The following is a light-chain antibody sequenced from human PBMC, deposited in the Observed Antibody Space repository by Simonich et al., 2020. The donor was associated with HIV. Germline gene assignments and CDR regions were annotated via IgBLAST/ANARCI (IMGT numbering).Light chain of an antibody. V-gene: IGLV2-23*01. J-gene: IGLJ3*02. CDR2: EGN. CDR1: SSDVGKFNL. CDR3: CSYAGSSTFWV. Sequence: QSAPTQPASVSGSPGQSITISCTGTSSDVGKFNLSSWYQKHPGKAPKVMIYEGNTRPSGVSNRFSGSSSGNTASLTISGLQAEDEADYYCCSYAGSSTFWVFGGGTKLTVL.